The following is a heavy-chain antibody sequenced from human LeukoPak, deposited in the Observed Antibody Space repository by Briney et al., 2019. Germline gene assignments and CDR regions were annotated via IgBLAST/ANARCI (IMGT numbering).Heavy chain of an antibody. Sequence: ASVEVSCKASGYSFTSNYIHWVRQAPGQGLEWMGMIYPRDGSTSYAQKFQGRVTVTRDTSTSTVHMELSGLRSEDTAVYYCARDQEAFDYWGQGTLVTVSS. CDR3: ARDQEAFDY. CDR2: IYPRDGST. CDR1: GYSFTSNY. V-gene: IGHV1-46*01. J-gene: IGHJ4*02.